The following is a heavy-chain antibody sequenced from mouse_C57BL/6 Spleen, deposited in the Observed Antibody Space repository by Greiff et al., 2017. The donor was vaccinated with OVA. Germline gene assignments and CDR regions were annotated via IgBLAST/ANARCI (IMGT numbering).Heavy chain of an antibody. D-gene: IGHD1-1*01. CDR2: IYPGDGDT. J-gene: IGHJ2*01. Sequence: QVQLQQSGAELVKPGASVKISCKASGYAFSSYWMNWVKQRPGKGLEWIGQIYPGDGDTNYNGKFKGKATLTADKSSRTAYMQLSSLTSEDSAVYFCARSGFITTVVAHFDYWGQGTTLTVSS. V-gene: IGHV1-80*01. CDR1: GYAFSSYW. CDR3: ARSGFITTVVAHFDY.